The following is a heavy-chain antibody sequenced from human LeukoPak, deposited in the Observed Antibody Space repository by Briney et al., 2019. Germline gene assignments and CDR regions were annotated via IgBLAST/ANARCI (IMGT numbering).Heavy chain of an antibody. J-gene: IGHJ5*02. CDR3: ARDTPIIAARRPNWFDP. V-gene: IGHV4-4*02. Sequence: PSETLSLTCAVSGGSISSSDWWSWVRQPPGKGLEWIGEIYHSGSTNYNPSLKSRVTISVDKSKNQFSLKLSSVTAADTAVYYCARDTPIIAARRPNWFDPWGQGTLVTVSS. CDR1: GGSISSSDW. D-gene: IGHD6-6*01. CDR2: IYHSGST.